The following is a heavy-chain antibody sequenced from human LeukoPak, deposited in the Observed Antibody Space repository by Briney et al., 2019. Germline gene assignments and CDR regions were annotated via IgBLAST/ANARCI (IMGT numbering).Heavy chain of an antibody. CDR2: SDPVRGGT. D-gene: IGHD5-12*01. Sequence: GASVKVSCKASGYTFIHYYMHWVRQAPGQGLEWMGRSDPVRGGTIYAQNIQGRVTMTTDTSNSTAYMELSRLRSDDTAVYFCARADPVGSGHAGFYSDYWGQGTLVTVSS. CDR1: GYTFIHYY. J-gene: IGHJ4*02. CDR3: ARADPVGSGHAGFYSDY. V-gene: IGHV1-2*02.